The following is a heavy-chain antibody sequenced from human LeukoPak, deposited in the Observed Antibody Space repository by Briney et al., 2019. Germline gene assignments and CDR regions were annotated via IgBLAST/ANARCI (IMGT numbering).Heavy chain of an antibody. CDR2: INPNTGGA. D-gene: IGHD1-7*01. V-gene: IGHV1-2*02. Sequence: GASVKVSCKASGYVFTTYHIHWVRQAPGQGLELVGWINPNTGGANRVQKFQGRVTMTRDTSIATAYMELSGLRSDDTALYFCATFTGTTAYWGQGTLVTVSS. CDR1: GYVFTTYH. J-gene: IGHJ4*02. CDR3: ATFTGTTAY.